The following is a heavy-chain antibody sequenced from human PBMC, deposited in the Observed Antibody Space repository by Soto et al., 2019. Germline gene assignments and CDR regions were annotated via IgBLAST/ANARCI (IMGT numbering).Heavy chain of an antibody. CDR2: IIPIFGTA. J-gene: IGHJ6*02. D-gene: IGHD3-10*01. CDR1: GGTFSSYA. Sequence: ASVKVSCKASGGTFSSYAISWVRQAPGQGLEWMGGIIPIFGTANYAQKFQGRVTITADESTSTAYMELSSLRSEDTAVYYCARAVSLWFGEFHYYGMDVWGQGTTVTVS. CDR3: ARAVSLWFGEFHYYGMDV. V-gene: IGHV1-69*13.